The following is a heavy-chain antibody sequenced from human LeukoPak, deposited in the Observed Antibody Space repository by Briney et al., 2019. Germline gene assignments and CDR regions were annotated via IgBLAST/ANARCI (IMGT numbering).Heavy chain of an antibody. D-gene: IGHD5-18*01. CDR2: IYYSGST. Sequence: SETLSLTCTVSGGSISSYYWSWIRQPPGKGLEWIGYIYYSGSTNYNPSLKSRVTISVDTSKNQFSLKPSSVTAADTAVYYCARGDTAMVTGYYYGMDVWGQGTTVTVSS. V-gene: IGHV4-59*01. J-gene: IGHJ6*02. CDR3: ARGDTAMVTGYYYGMDV. CDR1: GGSISSYY.